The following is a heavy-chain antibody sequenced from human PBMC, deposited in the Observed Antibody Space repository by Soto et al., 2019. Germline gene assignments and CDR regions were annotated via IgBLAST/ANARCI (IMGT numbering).Heavy chain of an antibody. CDR3: ARALSFCSGGTCTYYFDS. CDR1: GGSISGYY. V-gene: IGHV4-59*01. D-gene: IGHD2-15*01. Sequence: QVQLQESGPGLVKPSETLSLTCNVSGGSISGYYWSWIRQPPGKGLEFIGAIDYSGSGYYSGSTTYTPYLKSRVTLSVDMSKKRFSLTLRSVTAADTAVYACARALSFCSGGTCTYYFDSWGQGTLVTVSS. J-gene: IGHJ4*02. CDR2: IDYSGSGYYSGST.